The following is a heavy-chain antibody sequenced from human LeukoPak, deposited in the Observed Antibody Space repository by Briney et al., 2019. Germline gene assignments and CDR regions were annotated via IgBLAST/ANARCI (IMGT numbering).Heavy chain of an antibody. Sequence: PSETPSLTCTVSGGSISSYYWSWIRQPPGKGLEWIGYIYYSGSTNYNPSLKSRVTISVDTSKNQFSLKLSSVTAADTAVYYCARLASDSSGYNENYWFDPWGQGTLVTVSS. D-gene: IGHD3-22*01. CDR3: ARLASDSSGYNENYWFDP. V-gene: IGHV4-59*08. CDR2: IYYSGST. CDR1: GGSISSYY. J-gene: IGHJ5*02.